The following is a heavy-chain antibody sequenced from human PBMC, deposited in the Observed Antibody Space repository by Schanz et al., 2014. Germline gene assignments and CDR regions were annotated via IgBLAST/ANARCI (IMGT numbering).Heavy chain of an antibody. D-gene: IGHD3-9*01. Sequence: EVQLLESGGGLAQPGGSLRLSCAASGFTLSNYAMSWVRQAPGKGLEWVSALSEGGGGTHYADSVRGRFTISSDSSKNTLYLQMNSLRADDTAVYYCAKAADWPVTRFDPWGQGTLVTVSS. V-gene: IGHV3-23*01. CDR1: GFTLSNYA. CDR3: AKAADWPVTRFDP. CDR2: LSEGGGGT. J-gene: IGHJ5*02.